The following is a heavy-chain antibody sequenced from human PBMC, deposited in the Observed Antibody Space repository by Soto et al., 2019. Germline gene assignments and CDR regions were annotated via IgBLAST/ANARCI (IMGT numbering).Heavy chain of an antibody. CDR2: IKQDGSEK. Sequence: GGSLRLSCAASGFTFSSYWMSWARQAPGKGLEWVANIKQDGSEKYYVDSVKGRFTISRDNAKNSLYLQMNSLRAEDTAVYYCAKARAYYYDSSALGDYWGQGTLVTVSS. D-gene: IGHD3-22*01. V-gene: IGHV3-7*02. J-gene: IGHJ4*02. CDR3: AKARAYYYDSSALGDY. CDR1: GFTFSSYW.